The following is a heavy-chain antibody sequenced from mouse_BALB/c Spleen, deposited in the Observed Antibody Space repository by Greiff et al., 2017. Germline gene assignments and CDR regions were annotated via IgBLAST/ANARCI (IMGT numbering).Heavy chain of an antibody. J-gene: IGHJ2*01. V-gene: IGHV3-5*02. CDR2: IYYSGTI. D-gene: IGHD2-14*01. CDR1: GISITTGNYR. CDR3: ARDRYGYYFDY. Sequence: EVKLQESGPGLVKPSQTVSLTCTVTGISITTGNYRWSWIRQFPGNKLEWIGYIYYSGTITYNPSLTSRTTITRDTSKNQFFLEMNSLTAEDTATYYCARDRYGYYFDYWGQGTTLTVSS.